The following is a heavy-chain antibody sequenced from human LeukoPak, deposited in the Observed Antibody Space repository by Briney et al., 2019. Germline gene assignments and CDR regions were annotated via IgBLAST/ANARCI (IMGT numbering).Heavy chain of an antibody. Sequence: PGGSLRLSCAASGFTFSSYGMHWVRQAPGKGLEWMAVISYDGSNKYYADSVKGRLTISRDNSKNTLYLQMNSLRAEDTALYYCARDAAAAGTDWGQGTLVTVSS. CDR3: ARDAAAAGTD. J-gene: IGHJ4*02. D-gene: IGHD6-13*01. CDR2: ISYDGSNK. V-gene: IGHV3-30*03. CDR1: GFTFSSYG.